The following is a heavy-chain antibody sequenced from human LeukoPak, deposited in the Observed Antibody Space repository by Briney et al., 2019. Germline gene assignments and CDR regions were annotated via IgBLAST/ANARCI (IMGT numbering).Heavy chain of an antibody. J-gene: IGHJ6*03. CDR1: GGSISIYY. D-gene: IGHD2-2*01. CDR2: IYSSGST. Sequence: SETLSLTCTVSGGSISIYYWSWIRQPPGKGLEWIGYIYSSGSTNYNPSLKSRVTISVDTSTNQFSLKLSSVTAADTAVYYCARDIVVVPAATDYYYYMDVWGKGTTVTVSS. CDR3: ARDIVVVPAATDYYYYMDV. V-gene: IGHV4-59*01.